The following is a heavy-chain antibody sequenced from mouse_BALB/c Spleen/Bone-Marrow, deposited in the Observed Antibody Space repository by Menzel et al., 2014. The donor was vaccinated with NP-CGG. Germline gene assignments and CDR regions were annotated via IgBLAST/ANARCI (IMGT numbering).Heavy chain of an antibody. CDR2: ISDGGSYT. Sequence: DVMLVESGGGLVKPGGSLKLSCAASGFTFSDYYMYWVRQTPVKRLEWVATISDGGSYTYYPDSVKGRFTISRDNAKNNLYLQMSSLKSEDTAMYYCAREMAMDDWGQGTS. V-gene: IGHV5-4*02. CDR1: GFTFSDYY. J-gene: IGHJ4*01. CDR3: AREMAMDD.